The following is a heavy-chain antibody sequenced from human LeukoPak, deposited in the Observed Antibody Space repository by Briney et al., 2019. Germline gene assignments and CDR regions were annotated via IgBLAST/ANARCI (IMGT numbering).Heavy chain of an antibody. V-gene: IGHV4-34*01. CDR1: GGSFSGYY. D-gene: IGHD2/OR15-2a*01. CDR2: INHSGST. J-gene: IGHJ4*02. CDR3: ARRGGRSMALKTFDH. Sequence: PSETLSLTCAVYGGSFSGYYWSWIRQPPGKGLEWIGEINHSGSTNYNPSLKSRVTISVDTSKNRFSLKLSSVTAADTAVYYCARRGGRSMALKTFDHWGQGTLVTVSS.